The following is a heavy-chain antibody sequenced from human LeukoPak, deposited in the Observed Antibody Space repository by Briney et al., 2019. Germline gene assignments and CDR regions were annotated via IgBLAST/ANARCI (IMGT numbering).Heavy chain of an antibody. D-gene: IGHD5-18*01. V-gene: IGHV3-13*01. CDR2: VSAGHHA. CDR3: VREARGYHYTYFDY. Sequence: GGSLRLSCTASGFTLGGHDMPWVRQTTGDVLEWVAAVSAGHHAFYAGSVKGRFTVSREDAKNSLYLQMNSLRAGDTAVYYCVREARGYHYTYFDYWGQGSLVTVSS. J-gene: IGHJ4*02. CDR1: GFTLGGHD.